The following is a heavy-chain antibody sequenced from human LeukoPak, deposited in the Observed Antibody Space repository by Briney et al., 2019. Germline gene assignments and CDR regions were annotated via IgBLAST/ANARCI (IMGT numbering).Heavy chain of an antibody. V-gene: IGHV6-1*01. CDR3: ARDAGSSGWYTFDY. CDR1: GDSVSSNNGA. J-gene: IGHJ4*02. CDR2: TYYRSKWYN. Sequence: SQTLSVTFAISGDSVSSNNGAWNWLRQSPSRGLEWLGRTYYRSKWYNDYAVSMKGRITINPDTSKNQFSLQLNSVTPEDTAVYYCARDAGSSGWYTFDYWGQGTLVTVSS. D-gene: IGHD6-19*01.